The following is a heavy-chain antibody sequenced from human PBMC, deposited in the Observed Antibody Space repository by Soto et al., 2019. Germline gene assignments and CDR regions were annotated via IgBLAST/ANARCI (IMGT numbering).Heavy chain of an antibody. CDR2: ISYDGSNK. Sequence: GGSLRLSCAASGFTFSSYAMHWVRQAPGKGLEWVAVISYDGSNKYYADSVKGRFTISRDNSKNTLYLQMNSLRAEDTAVYYCASGDEDLYYYYGMDVWGQGTTVTVSS. CDR1: GFTFSSYA. D-gene: IGHD2-21*01. V-gene: IGHV3-30-3*01. CDR3: ASGDEDLYYYYGMDV. J-gene: IGHJ6*02.